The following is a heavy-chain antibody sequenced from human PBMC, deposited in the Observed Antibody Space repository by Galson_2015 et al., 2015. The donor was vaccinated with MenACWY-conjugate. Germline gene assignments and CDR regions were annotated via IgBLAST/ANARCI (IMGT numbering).Heavy chain of an antibody. Sequence: SLRLSCAASGFTFSSYAMSWVRQAPGKGLQWVSAISGSGVSTYYADSVKGRFTISRDNSKNTLYLQMNSLRAEDTALYYCAKDRYCSGGSCYPYNWFDPWGQGTLVTVSS. D-gene: IGHD2-15*01. CDR3: AKDRYCSGGSCYPYNWFDP. V-gene: IGHV3-23*01. J-gene: IGHJ5*02. CDR1: GFTFSSYA. CDR2: ISGSGVST.